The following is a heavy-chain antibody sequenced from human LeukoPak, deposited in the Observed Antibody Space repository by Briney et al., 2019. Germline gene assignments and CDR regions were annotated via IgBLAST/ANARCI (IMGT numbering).Heavy chain of an antibody. CDR1: GFAFSSYG. CDR3: AKDRSRIRDWFDP. J-gene: IGHJ5*02. CDR2: ISYDGSNK. Sequence: GGSLRLSCAASGFAFSSYGMHWVRQAPGKGLEWVAVISYDGSNKYYADSVKGRFTISRDNSKNTLYLQMNSLRAEDTAVYYCAKDRSRIRDWFDPWGQGTLVTVSS. V-gene: IGHV3-30*18.